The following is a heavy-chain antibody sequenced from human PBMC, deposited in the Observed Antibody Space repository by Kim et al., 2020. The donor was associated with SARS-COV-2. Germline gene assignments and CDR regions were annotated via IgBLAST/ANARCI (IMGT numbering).Heavy chain of an antibody. Sequence: SETLSLTCTVSGGSISSSSYYWGWIRQPPGKGLEWIGSIYYSGSTYYNPSLKSRVTISVDTSKNQFSLKLSSVTAADTAVYYCARRGIAAAGTTVCGGQG. V-gene: IGHV4-39*01. CDR2: IYYSGST. J-gene: IGHJ1*01. CDR1: GGSISSSSYY. D-gene: IGHD6-13*01. CDR3: ARRGIAAAGTTVC.